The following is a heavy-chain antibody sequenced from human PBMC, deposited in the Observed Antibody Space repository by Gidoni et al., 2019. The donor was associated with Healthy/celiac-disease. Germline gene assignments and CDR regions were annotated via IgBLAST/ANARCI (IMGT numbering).Heavy chain of an antibody. Sequence: EVQLVESGGGLVKPGGSLRLSCAASGFPFINAWMNWVRQAPGKGLEWVGRIKSKTDGGTTDYAAPVKGRFTISRDDSKNTLYLQMNSLKTEDTAVYYCTTAPRTDDSPFDYWGQGTLVTVSS. V-gene: IGHV3-15*07. CDR3: TTAPRTDDSPFDY. J-gene: IGHJ4*02. CDR1: GFPFINAW. CDR2: IKSKTDGGTT. D-gene: IGHD2-8*02.